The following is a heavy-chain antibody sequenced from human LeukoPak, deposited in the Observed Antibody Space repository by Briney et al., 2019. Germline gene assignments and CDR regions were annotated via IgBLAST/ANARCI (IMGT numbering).Heavy chain of an antibody. D-gene: IGHD3-22*01. CDR2: ISHSGSTV. J-gene: IGHJ4*02. CDR1: GFTFSDYY. Sequence: PGGSLRLSCAASGFTFSDYYMNWFRHTPGKGLEWLSYISHSGSTVQYADSVRGRFTISRDNDKNSLYLQINSLRAEDTAVYYCARDGAYDDTSGYRADFWGQGTLVTVSS. V-gene: IGHV3-11*01. CDR3: ARDGAYDDTSGYRADF.